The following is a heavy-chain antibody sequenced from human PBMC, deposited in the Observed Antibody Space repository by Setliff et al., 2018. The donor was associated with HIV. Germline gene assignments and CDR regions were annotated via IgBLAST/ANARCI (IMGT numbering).Heavy chain of an antibody. V-gene: IGHV4-34*01. CDR3: ARAGEYGDFDGFDY. J-gene: IGHJ4*02. CDR1: GDSISNYH. CDR2: INYKGGS. Sequence: SETLSLTCTVSGDSISNYHWSWIRQPPGKGLEWIAEINYKGGSNFNPSLRSRVTILVDSSKREVSLKLNSVTAADTAVYYCARAGEYGDFDGFDYWGQGTPVTVSS. D-gene: IGHD4-17*01.